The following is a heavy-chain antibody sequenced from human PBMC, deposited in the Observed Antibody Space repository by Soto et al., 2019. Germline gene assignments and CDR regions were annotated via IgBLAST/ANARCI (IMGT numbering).Heavy chain of an antibody. CDR2: INPSGGST. CDR3: ARDHYDFWSGPPNWFDP. Sequence: ASVKVSCTASGYTFTSYYMHWVRQAPGQGLEWMGIINPSGGSTSYAQKFQGRVTMTRDTSTSTVYMELSSLRSEDTAVYYCARDHYDFWSGPPNWFDPWGQGTLVTVSS. CDR1: GYTFTSYY. D-gene: IGHD3-3*01. V-gene: IGHV1-46*01. J-gene: IGHJ5*02.